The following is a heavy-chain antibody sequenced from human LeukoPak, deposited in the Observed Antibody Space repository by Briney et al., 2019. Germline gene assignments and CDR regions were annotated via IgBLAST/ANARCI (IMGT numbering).Heavy chain of an antibody. J-gene: IGHJ4*02. CDR3: ARVVNTAMVTNY. D-gene: IGHD5-18*01. V-gene: IGHV1-18*01. CDR2: ISAYNGNT. CDR1: GYTFTSYG. Sequence: ASVKVSCKASGYTFTSYGISWVRQAPGQGLEWMGWISAYNGNTNYAQKLQGRVTMTTDTSTSTAYMELRSLRSDGTAVYYCARVVNTAMVTNYWGQGTLVTVSS.